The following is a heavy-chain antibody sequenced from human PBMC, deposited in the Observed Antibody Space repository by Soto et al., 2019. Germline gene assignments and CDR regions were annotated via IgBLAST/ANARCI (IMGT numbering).Heavy chain of an antibody. CDR3: ARRVIGSSRAFDI. D-gene: IGHD3-10*01. Sequence: VPLLESGGGLAQPGGSLRLSCAASGFAFTGHPMSWVRQAPEKGLEWVAGISDGGDLTYNADSVKGRFTISRDNSRNTLYLQMNSLRAEDTAVYYCARRVIGSSRAFDIWGQGTMVTVSS. CDR2: ISDGGDLT. CDR1: GFAFTGHP. V-gene: IGHV3-23*01. J-gene: IGHJ3*02.